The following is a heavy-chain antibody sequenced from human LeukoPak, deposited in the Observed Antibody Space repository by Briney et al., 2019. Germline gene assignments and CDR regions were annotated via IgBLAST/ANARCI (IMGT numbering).Heavy chain of an antibody. V-gene: IGHV3-7*03. CDR3: ARVVGHAHWFDP. J-gene: IGHJ5*02. CDR2: IKQDGSEK. D-gene: IGHD6-6*01. CDR1: GFTFSSYW. Sequence: GGSLRLYCAASGFTFSSYWMSWVRQAPGKGLEWVANIKQDGSEKYCMDSVKGRFTVSRDNAKNSLYLQMNSLRAEDKAVYHCARVVGHAHWFDPRGQGTLVTVSS.